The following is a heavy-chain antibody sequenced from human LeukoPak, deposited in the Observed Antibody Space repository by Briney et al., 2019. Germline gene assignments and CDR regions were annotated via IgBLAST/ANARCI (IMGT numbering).Heavy chain of an antibody. Sequence: GGSLRLSCAASGFTFSSYSMNWVRQAPGKGLEWVSSITSSSSYIYYADSVKGRFTISRDNAKNSLYLQMNSLRAEDTAVYYCARDPPYGDYALDAFDIWGQGTMVTVSS. V-gene: IGHV3-21*01. CDR2: ITSSSSYI. CDR3: ARDPPYGDYALDAFDI. J-gene: IGHJ3*02. CDR1: GFTFSSYS. D-gene: IGHD4-17*01.